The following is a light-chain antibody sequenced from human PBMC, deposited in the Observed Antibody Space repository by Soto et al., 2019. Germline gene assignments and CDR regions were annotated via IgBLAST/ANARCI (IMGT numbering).Light chain of an antibody. Sequence: QSALTQPPSVSGSPGQSVTISCTGTSSDVGSYNRVSWYQQPPGTAPKLMIYEVSNRPSGVPDRFSGSKSGNTASLTISGLQAEDDADYYCSSYTISSTGVVFGGGTKLTVL. CDR1: SSDVGSYNR. CDR3: SSYTISSTGVV. CDR2: EVS. V-gene: IGLV2-18*02. J-gene: IGLJ2*01.